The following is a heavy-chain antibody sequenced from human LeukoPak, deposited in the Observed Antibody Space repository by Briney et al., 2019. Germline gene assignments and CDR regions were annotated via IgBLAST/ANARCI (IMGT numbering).Heavy chain of an antibody. J-gene: IGHJ4*02. CDR3: AREGLETKGLYLDY. CDR1: GFTFSSYS. V-gene: IGHV3-21*01. CDR2: ISSSSSYI. Sequence: GGSLRLSCAASGFTFSSYSMNWVRQAPGKGLEWVSSISSSSSYIYYADSVKGRFTISRDNAKNSLYLQMNSLKSEDTAVYCCAREGLETKGLYLDYWGQGTLVTVSS.